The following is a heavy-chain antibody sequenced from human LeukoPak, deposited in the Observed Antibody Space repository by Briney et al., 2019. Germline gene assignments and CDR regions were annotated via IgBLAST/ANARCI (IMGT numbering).Heavy chain of an antibody. CDR2: MYGDGST. V-gene: IGHV3-66*01. CDR3: ARVATGSYDWFDP. J-gene: IGHJ5*02. D-gene: IGHD3-10*01. CDR1: GLSVSRNF. Sequence: GGSLRLSCAASGLSVSRNFMTWVRQAPGKGLEWVSIMYGDGSTYNADSVKGRFTISRDNSKNTLYLQMNSLRAEDTAVYFCARVATGSYDWFDPWGQGTLVTVSS.